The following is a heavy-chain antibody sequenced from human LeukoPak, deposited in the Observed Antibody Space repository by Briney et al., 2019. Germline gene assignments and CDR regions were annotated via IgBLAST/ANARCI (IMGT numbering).Heavy chain of an antibody. CDR1: GFTFSSYA. CDR2: ISGSGGST. J-gene: IGHJ4*02. V-gene: IGHV3-23*01. Sequence: GGSLRLSCAASGFTFSSYAMSWVRQAPGKGLEWVSAISGSGGSTYYADSVKGRFTISRDNSKNTLYLRMNSLRAEDTAVYYCAKAFMIVVVPASSFDYWGQGTLVTVSS. CDR3: AKAFMIVVVPASSFDY. D-gene: IGHD3-22*01.